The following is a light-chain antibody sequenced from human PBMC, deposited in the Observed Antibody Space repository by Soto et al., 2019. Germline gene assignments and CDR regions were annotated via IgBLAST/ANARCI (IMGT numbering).Light chain of an antibody. Sequence: ELVLTQSPATLSLSPGERATLSCRASQSVAGYLAWYQQKPGQGPRLLIYDTSNRATGAPPRFSGSGSGTHFPRTISSLEPEDFAIYYCQHRSNWRMYTFGQGTKLEIK. CDR2: DTS. J-gene: IGKJ2*01. CDR1: QSVAGY. CDR3: QHRSNWRMYT. V-gene: IGKV3-11*01.